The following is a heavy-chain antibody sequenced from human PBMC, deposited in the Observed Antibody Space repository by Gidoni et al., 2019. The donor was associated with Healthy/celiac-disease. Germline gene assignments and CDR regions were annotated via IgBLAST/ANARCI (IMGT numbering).Heavy chain of an antibody. J-gene: IGHJ4*02. Sequence: QVQLVESGGGVVQPGRSLRLPCAASGFTFSSYGMHWVRQAPGKGLEWVAVISYDGSNKYYADSVKGRFTISRDNSKNTLYLQMNSLRAEDTAVYYCAKFEGLRWYQDYWGQGTLVTVSS. CDR1: GFTFSSYG. CDR2: ISYDGSNK. CDR3: AKFEGLRWYQDY. V-gene: IGHV3-30*18. D-gene: IGHD4-17*01.